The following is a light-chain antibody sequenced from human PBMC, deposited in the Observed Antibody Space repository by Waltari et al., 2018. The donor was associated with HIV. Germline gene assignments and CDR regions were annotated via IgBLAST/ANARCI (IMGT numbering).Light chain of an antibody. CDR1: SSNIGAGYD. CDR2: GNN. CDR3: QSYDSSLSVNVV. J-gene: IGLJ2*01. V-gene: IGLV1-40*01. Sequence: QSVLTQPPSVSGAPGQRVTISCTGTSSNIGAGYDVHWYQQLPGTAPKLLIYGNNNRPSGVPDRFSGSKSGTSASLAITGLQAEDEADYHCQSYDSSLSVNVVFGGGTKLTVL.